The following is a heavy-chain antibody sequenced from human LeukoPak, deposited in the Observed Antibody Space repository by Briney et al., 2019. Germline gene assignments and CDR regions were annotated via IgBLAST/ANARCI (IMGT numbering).Heavy chain of an antibody. CDR3: TIGGASGSLAH. Sequence: SPTLSLTCTVARSSISNNSWSWSRQPARKSLEWIGRTYTSGDTNYNPSLKSRASVSVDTSKNQFYLSLRSVTAADTAVYYCTIGGASGSLAHWGPGTLVTVSS. V-gene: IGHV4-4*07. J-gene: IGHJ4*02. D-gene: IGHD6-13*01. CDR2: TYTSGDT. CDR1: RSSISNNS.